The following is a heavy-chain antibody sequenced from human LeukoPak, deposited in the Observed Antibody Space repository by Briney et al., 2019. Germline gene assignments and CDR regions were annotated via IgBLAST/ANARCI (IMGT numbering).Heavy chain of an antibody. CDR1: GDFTTAYY. D-gene: IGHD7-27*01. CDR3: ASNTGTVFDY. Sequence: PSETLSLTCTVSGDFTTAYYWSWIRQPPGKGLEWIGYVYYTGSTEYNPSLRSRVTISLEMSNHQFSLNLTSVTAADTAVYYCASNTGTVFDYWGQGALVTVSS. J-gene: IGHJ4*02. CDR2: VYYTGST. V-gene: IGHV4-59*01.